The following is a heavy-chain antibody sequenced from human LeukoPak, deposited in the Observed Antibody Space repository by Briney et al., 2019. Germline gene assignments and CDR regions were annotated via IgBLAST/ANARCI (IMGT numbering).Heavy chain of an antibody. Sequence: ASVKVSCKASGGTFSSYAISWVRQAPGQGLEWMGGIIPIFGTANYAQKFQGRVTITTDESTSTAYMELSSLRSEDTAVYYCARLGYCSSTSCSTVDYWGQGTLVTVSS. V-gene: IGHV1-69*05. CDR1: GGTFSSYA. CDR2: IIPIFGTA. D-gene: IGHD2-2*01. J-gene: IGHJ4*02. CDR3: ARLGYCSSTSCSTVDY.